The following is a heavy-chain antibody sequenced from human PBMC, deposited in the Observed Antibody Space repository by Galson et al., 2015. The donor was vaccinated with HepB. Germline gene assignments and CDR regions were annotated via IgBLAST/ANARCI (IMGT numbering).Heavy chain of an antibody. CDR1: GFSFRNYA. Sequence: LRHSHPVSGFSFRNYAMSWCCLAAGGGPEWVSDSSSDAATTYYADSVKGRFTISRDTSRNTLYLQMNSLRAEDTAVYFCAKDTTWLVRGLVYFDYWGRGTLVTVSS. D-gene: IGHD3-10*01. V-gene: IGHV3-23*01. CDR3: AKDTTWLVRGLVYFDY. CDR2: SSSDAATT. J-gene: IGHJ4*02.